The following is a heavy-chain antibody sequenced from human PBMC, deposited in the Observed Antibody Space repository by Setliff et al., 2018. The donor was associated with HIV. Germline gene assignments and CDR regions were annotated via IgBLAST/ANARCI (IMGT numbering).Heavy chain of an antibody. D-gene: IGHD5-12*01. Sequence: SETLSLTCTVSGGSISTCYCSWIRQTPGKGLEWIGYIYYSGSTNYNPALKSRLTISVDPSKNEFYLKMTSVTAADTAVYYCARDFKRYNSPCRFDPWGPGTLVTVSS. CDR2: IYYSGST. J-gene: IGHJ5*02. V-gene: IGHV4-59*01. CDR1: GGSISTCY. CDR3: ARDFKRYNSPCRFDP.